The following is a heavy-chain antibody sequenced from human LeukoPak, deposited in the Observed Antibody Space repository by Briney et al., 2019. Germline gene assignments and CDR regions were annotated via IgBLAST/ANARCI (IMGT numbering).Heavy chain of an antibody. J-gene: IGHJ4*02. CDR1: GGSISSGGYY. Sequence: SETLSLTCTVSGGSISSGGYYWSWIRQHPGKGLEWIGYIYYSGSTYYNPSLRSRVAISVDTSKNQFSLKLSSVTAADTAVYYCARGRQLWFGELGYYFDYWGQGTPVTVSS. CDR2: IYYSGST. CDR3: ARGRQLWFGELGYYFDY. V-gene: IGHV4-31*03. D-gene: IGHD3-10*01.